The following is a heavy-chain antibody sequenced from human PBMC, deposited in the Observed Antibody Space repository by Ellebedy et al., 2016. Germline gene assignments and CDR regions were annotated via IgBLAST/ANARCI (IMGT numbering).Heavy chain of an antibody. J-gene: IGHJ4*02. Sequence: GESLKISCAASGFTFRTYDMRWVRQAPGKWLEWVALISHDGAKTYYAESVKGRFTISRDNSKTTLYLQMNSLRVDDTAVYYCARDRPYFDTSVSHPALGYWGQGTLVTVS. CDR1: GFTFRTYD. D-gene: IGHD3-22*01. CDR2: ISHDGAKT. V-gene: IGHV3-30-3*01. CDR3: ARDRPYFDTSVSHPALGY.